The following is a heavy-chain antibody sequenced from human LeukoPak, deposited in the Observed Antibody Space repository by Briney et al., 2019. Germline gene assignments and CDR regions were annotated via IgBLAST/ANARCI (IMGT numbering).Heavy chain of an antibody. CDR2: ISFDGRHM. D-gene: IGHD2-2*01. CDR1: GFTFSSYA. J-gene: IGHJ3*02. CDR3: AKLSTGQPFDI. Sequence: GGSLRLSCTASGFTFSSYALHWVRQAPGKGLEWVAVISFDGRHMYYADSVKGRFTISRDNSRTLYLQMNSLRPDDTAMYYCAKLSTGQPFDIWGQGTLVTVSS. V-gene: IGHV3-30-3*02.